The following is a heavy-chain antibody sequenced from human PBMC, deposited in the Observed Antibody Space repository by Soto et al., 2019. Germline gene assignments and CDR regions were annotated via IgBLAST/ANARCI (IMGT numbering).Heavy chain of an antibody. J-gene: IGHJ4*02. D-gene: IGHD3-16*01. CDR3: AKETWITGHFDY. CDR2: ISGSGGST. Sequence: EVQLLESGGGLVQPGGSLRLSCAASGFTFSSYAMSWVRQAPGKGLEWVSAISGSGGSTYYADSVKGRFTISGDNTKNTLYLQMNSLGAEDTAVYYCAKETWITGHFDYWGQGTLVTVSS. CDR1: GFTFSSYA. V-gene: IGHV3-23*01.